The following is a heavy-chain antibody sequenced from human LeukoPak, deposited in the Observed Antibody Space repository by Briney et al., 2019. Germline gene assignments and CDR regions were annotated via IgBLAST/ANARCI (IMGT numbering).Heavy chain of an antibody. CDR2: ISYDGNDK. D-gene: IGHD4-17*01. CDR1: GFTLSRFG. Sequence: GGSLRLSCAASGFTLSRFGMHWVRQAPGKGLEGVTAISYDGNDKYYADSVRGRFSISRDNSRNRMYLQMSSLRPEDTAVYYCARPNDYGDYRYFDLWGRGTLVTVFS. J-gene: IGHJ2*01. CDR3: ARPNDYGDYRYFDL. V-gene: IGHV3-30*13.